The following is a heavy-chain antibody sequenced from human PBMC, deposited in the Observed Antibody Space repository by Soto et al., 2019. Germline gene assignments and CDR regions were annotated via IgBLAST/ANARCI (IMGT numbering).Heavy chain of an antibody. D-gene: IGHD4-17*01. J-gene: IGHJ3*02. V-gene: IGHV4-34*01. CDR1: GGSFSGYY. CDR3: ARGLKIPVDYGDNPRAFDI. Sequence: QVQLQQWGAGLLKPSETLSLTCAVYGGSFSGYYWSWIRQPPGKGLEWIGEINHSGSTNYNPSLKSRVTKSVDTSKNQFTLKLSSVTAADTAVYYCARGLKIPVDYGDNPRAFDIWGQETMVTVSS. CDR2: INHSGST.